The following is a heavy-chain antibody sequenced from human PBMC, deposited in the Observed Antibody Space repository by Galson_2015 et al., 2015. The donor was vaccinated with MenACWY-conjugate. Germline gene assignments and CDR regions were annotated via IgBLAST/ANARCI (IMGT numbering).Heavy chain of an antibody. Sequence: SLRLSCAGSGFRFGDYAMTWVRQAPGKGLEWISTISGSGGSTYYADSVKGRFTISRDNSKNTLFLQMTSLRADDTAIYYCAKDLRTIFQWVFDVWGQGTLVTVSS. D-gene: IGHD2-8*01. J-gene: IGHJ4*02. CDR3: AKDLRTIFQWVFDV. V-gene: IGHV3-23*01. CDR2: ISGSGGST. CDR1: GFRFGDYA.